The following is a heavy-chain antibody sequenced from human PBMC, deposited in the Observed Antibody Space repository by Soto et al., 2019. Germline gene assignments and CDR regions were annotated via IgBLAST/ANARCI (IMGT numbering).Heavy chain of an antibody. Sequence: PGGSLRLSCAASGFTFSSYGMHWVRQAPGKGLEWVAVISYDGSNKYYADSVKGRFTISRDNSKNTLYLQMNSLRAEDTAVYYSAKDRKGRSGYDLYYYGMDVWGQGTTVTVSS. CDR2: ISYDGSNK. V-gene: IGHV3-30*18. D-gene: IGHD5-12*01. CDR3: AKDRKGRSGYDLYYYGMDV. CDR1: GFTFSSYG. J-gene: IGHJ6*02.